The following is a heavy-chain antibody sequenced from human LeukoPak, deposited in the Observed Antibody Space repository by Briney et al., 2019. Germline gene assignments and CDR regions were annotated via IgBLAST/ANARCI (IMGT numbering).Heavy chain of an antibody. V-gene: IGHV4-59*13. CDR2: IYYSRST. CDR1: GGSISSYY. D-gene: IGHD5-18*01. J-gene: IGHJ4*02. Sequence: SETLSLTCTVSGGSISSYYWSWIRQPPGEGLEWIGYIYYSRSTNYNPSLNSRVTISVDTSKNQFSLKLSSVTAADTAVYYSARCRIQLWSHFDYWGQGTLVTVSA. CDR3: ARCRIQLWSHFDY.